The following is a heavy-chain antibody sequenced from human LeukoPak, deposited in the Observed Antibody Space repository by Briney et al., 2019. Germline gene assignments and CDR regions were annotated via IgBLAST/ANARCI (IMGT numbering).Heavy chain of an antibody. J-gene: IGHJ3*02. Sequence: GGSLRLSCAASGFTFSSYAMHWVRQAPGKGLEYVSAISSNGGSTYYANSVKGRFTISRDNSKNTLYLQMDSLRAEDMAVYYCARADHNNWNDPDAFDIWGQGTMVTVSS. CDR2: ISSNGGST. D-gene: IGHD1-20*01. CDR3: ARADHNNWNDPDAFDI. CDR1: GFTFSSYA. V-gene: IGHV3-64*01.